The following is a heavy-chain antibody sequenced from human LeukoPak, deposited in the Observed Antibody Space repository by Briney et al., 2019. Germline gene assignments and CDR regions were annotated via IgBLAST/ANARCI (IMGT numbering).Heavy chain of an antibody. D-gene: IGHD3-22*01. V-gene: IGHV4-61*02. CDR3: ARQTSSMIVVGSYDY. CDR2: IYTSGST. Sequence: SETLSLTCTVSGVSISSGSYYWSWIRQPAGKGLEWIGRIYTSGSTNYNPSLKSRVTISVDTSKNQFSLKLSSVTAADTAVYYCARQTSSMIVVGSYDYWGQGTLVTVSS. CDR1: GVSISSGSYY. J-gene: IGHJ4*02.